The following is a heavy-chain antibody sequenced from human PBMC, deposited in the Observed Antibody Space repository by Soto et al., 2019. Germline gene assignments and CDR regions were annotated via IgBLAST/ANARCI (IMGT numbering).Heavy chain of an antibody. V-gene: IGHV3-21*01. J-gene: IGHJ1*01. CDR3: ASDISYYDSSGYRGPKYLQH. D-gene: IGHD3-22*01. CDR2: ISSGSSYI. Sequence: PGGSLRLSCAASGFTFRSYSMIWVRQAPGKGLEWVSSISSGSSYIHYADSVKGRFTISRVNAKDSLFLQMSSLRAEDTAVYYCASDISYYDSSGYRGPKYLQHWGQGTLVTVSS. CDR1: GFTFRSYS.